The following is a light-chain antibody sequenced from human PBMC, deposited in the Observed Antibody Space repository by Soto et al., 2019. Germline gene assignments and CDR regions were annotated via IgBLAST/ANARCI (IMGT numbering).Light chain of an antibody. CDR3: QQYNSYWT. CDR2: MES. Sequence: DIQMSQSPSTLSASVGDRVTITCRASQSISSWLAWYQQKPGKAPKLLIYMESSLESGVPSRFSGSGSGTEFTLTISSLQPDDFATYYRQQYNSYWTFGQGTKVDI. CDR1: QSISSW. J-gene: IGKJ1*01. V-gene: IGKV1-5*03.